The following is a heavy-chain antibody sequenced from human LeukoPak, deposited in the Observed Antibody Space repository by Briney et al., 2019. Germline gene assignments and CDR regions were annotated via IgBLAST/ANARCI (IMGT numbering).Heavy chain of an antibody. CDR1: AFTFSMYW. CDR2: IKEDGSDK. V-gene: IGHV3-7*05. CDR3: AKERGYGYNHIDY. D-gene: IGHD5-24*01. Sequence: GGSLRLSCSASAFTFSMYWITWVRQAPGKGLEWVATIKEDGSDKYYVDSVRGRFTISRDNAENSLNLQMNSLRAEDTAVYYCAKERGYGYNHIDYWGQGTLVTVSS. J-gene: IGHJ4*02.